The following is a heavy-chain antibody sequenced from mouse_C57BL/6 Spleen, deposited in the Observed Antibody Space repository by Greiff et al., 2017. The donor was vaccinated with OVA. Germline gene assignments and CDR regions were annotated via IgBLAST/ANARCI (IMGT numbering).Heavy chain of an antibody. CDR3: TGDGSSSAWFAY. Sequence: EVKLMESGGGLVQPGGSMKLSCVASGFTFSNYWMNWVRQSPEKGLEWVAQIRLKSDNYATHYAESVKGRFTISRDDSKSSVYLQMNNLRAEDTGMYYCTGDGSSSAWFAYWGQGTLVTVSA. V-gene: IGHV6-3*01. CDR2: IRLKSDNYAT. J-gene: IGHJ3*01. CDR1: GFTFSNYW. D-gene: IGHD1-1*01.